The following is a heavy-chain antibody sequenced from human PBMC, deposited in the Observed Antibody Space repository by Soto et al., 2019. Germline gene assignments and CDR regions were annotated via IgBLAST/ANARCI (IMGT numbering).Heavy chain of an antibody. Sequence: ASVKVSCKASGYTFTSYGISWVRQAPGQGLEWMGWISAYNGNTNYAQKLQGRVTMTTDTSTSTAYMELRSLRSDDTAVYYCARVYSSSWYLQVLGIAVAEYYFDYWGQGTLVTVSS. V-gene: IGHV1-18*01. D-gene: IGHD6-13*01. CDR2: ISAYNGNT. J-gene: IGHJ4*02. CDR1: GYTFTSYG. CDR3: ARVYSSSWYLQVLGIAVAEYYFDY.